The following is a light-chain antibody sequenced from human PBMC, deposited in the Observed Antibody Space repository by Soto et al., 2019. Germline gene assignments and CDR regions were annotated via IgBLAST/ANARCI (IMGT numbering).Light chain of an antibody. CDR3: MQALQTPT. J-gene: IGKJ5*01. CDR1: QSLVHSDGIAY. Sequence: DVVMTQSPLSLPVTLGQPASISCRSNQSLVHSDGIAYFSWFQQRPGRYPRXLIYKVSNRDSGVPARFSGSGSGTNFALKISRVEAEDVGVYYCMQALQTPTFGQGTRLEIK. CDR2: KVS. V-gene: IGKV2-30*02.